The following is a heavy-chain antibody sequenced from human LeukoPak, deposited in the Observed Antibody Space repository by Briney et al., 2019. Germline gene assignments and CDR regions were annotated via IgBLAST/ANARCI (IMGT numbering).Heavy chain of an antibody. D-gene: IGHD3-22*01. CDR2: INSNSGGT. CDR1: GYTFTGYY. Sequence: GASVKVSCKASGYTFTGYYMHWVRQAPGQGLEWMGRINSNSGGTNYAQKFQGRVTVTRDTSISTAYMELSRLRSDDTAVYYCARDLLGYYYDSSGSPGYWGQGTLVTVSS. V-gene: IGHV1-2*06. J-gene: IGHJ4*02. CDR3: ARDLLGYYYDSSGSPGY.